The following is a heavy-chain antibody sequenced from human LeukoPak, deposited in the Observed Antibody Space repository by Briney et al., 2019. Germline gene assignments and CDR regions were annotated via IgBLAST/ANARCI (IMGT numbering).Heavy chain of an antibody. CDR1: GFTFSSYS. D-gene: IGHD2-2*02. J-gene: IGHJ4*02. Sequence: PGGSLRLSCAASGFTFSSYSMNWVRQAPGKGLEWVSSISSSSSYIYYADSVKGRFTISRDNAKNSLYLQMNSLRAEDTAVYYCARDQDCSSTSCYTSFDYWGQGTLATVSS. CDR2: ISSSSSYI. CDR3: ARDQDCSSTSCYTSFDY. V-gene: IGHV3-21*01.